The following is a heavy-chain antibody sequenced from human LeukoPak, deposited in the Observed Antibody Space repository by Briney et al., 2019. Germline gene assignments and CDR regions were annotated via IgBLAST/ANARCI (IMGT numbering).Heavy chain of an antibody. CDR1: GGTFSSYA. V-gene: IGHV1-69*13. D-gene: IGHD2-21*02. CDR2: IILIFGTA. CDR3: ARSLGERVTAPQYYFDY. J-gene: IGHJ4*02. Sequence: ASVKVSCKASGGTFSSYAISWVRQAPGQGLEWMGGIILIFGTANYAQKFQGRVTITADESTSTAYMELSSLRSEDTAVYYCARSLGERVTAPQYYFDYWGQGTLVTVSS.